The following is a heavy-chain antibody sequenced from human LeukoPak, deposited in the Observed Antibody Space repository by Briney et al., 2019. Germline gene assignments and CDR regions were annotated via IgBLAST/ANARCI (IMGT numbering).Heavy chain of an antibody. CDR3: TRGCRTPYYYCGMDV. Sequence: SEILSLTCAVYGGSFSDYYWSWIRQPPGKGLEWIGEINHSGSTNYNPSLKSRVTTSVDTSKNQFSLKLSSVTAADTAVYYCTRGCRTPYYYCGMDVWGQGTTVTVSS. J-gene: IGHJ6*02. D-gene: IGHD1-14*01. CDR2: INHSGST. CDR1: GGSFSDYY. V-gene: IGHV4-34*01.